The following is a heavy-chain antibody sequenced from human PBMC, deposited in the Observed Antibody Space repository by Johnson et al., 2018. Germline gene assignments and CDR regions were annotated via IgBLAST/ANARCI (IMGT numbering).Heavy chain of an antibody. D-gene: IGHD3-16*02. J-gene: IGHJ1*01. Sequence: QVQLVESGGGLVQPGRSLRLSCAASGFTFSSYAMHWVRQAPGKGLEWVTIIAYDGRKRYYADSMKGRLTISRDNSKNTVYLQRDILRGEGTAMYYCANGPLVGGDIAEFHHWGQGTLVTVSS. CDR1: GFTFSSYA. CDR2: IAYDGRKR. CDR3: ANGPLVGGDIAEFHH. V-gene: IGHV3-30*18.